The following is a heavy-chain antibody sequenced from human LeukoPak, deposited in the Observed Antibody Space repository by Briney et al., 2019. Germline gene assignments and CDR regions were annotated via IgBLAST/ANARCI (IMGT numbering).Heavy chain of an antibody. CDR2: IKEDGSEK. V-gene: IGHV3-7*03. CDR1: GFTFSSSW. D-gene: IGHD4-17*01. J-gene: IGHJ4*02. CDR3: ARGHDYGDYAHFDY. Sequence: GGSLRLSCAASGFTFSSSWMNWVRQAPGKGLEWVANIKEDGSEKKYVDSVKGRFTISRDNAKNSLFLEMNNLRADDTAVYYCARGHDYGDYAHFDYWGQGTLVTVSS.